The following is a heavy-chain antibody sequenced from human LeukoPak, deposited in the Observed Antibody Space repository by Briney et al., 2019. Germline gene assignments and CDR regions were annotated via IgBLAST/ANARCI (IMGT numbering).Heavy chain of an antibody. CDR2: ISYDGSNK. CDR1: GFSFSHYA. D-gene: IGHD6-13*01. Sequence: GGSLRLSCAASGFSFSHYAMHWVRQAPGKGLEWVAVISYDGSNKYYADSVKGRFTISRDNSKNTLYLQMNSLRAEDTAVYYCAKTAGAAADGGYAFDIWGQGTMVTVSS. J-gene: IGHJ3*02. V-gene: IGHV3-30*04. CDR3: AKTAGAAADGGYAFDI.